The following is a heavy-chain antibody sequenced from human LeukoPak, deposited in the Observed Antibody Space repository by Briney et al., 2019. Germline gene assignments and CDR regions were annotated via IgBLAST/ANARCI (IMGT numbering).Heavy chain of an antibody. V-gene: IGHV3-30*02. CDR1: GFNLSRYG. CDR3: DAGMDV. Sequence: PGGSLRLSWAASGFNLSRYGVHWVRQAPGKGLEWVAYVRFDGTRKYYKDSVKGRFTISRDNSKNTLDLQMNSLRTEDSAIYYCDAGMDVWGLGTTVTVSS. J-gene: IGHJ6*02. CDR2: VRFDGTRK.